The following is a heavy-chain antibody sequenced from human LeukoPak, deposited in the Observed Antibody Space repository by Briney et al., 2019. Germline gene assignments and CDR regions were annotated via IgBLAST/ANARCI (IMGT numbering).Heavy chain of an antibody. CDR3: ATDGLTVVTRKGAFDI. D-gene: IGHD4-23*01. CDR1: GYTFTSYG. J-gene: IGHJ3*02. CDR2: ISAYNGNT. Sequence: GASVKVSCKASGYTFTSYGISWVRQAPGQGLEWMGWISAYNGNTNYAQKLQGRVTMTEDTSTDTAYMELSSLRSEDTAVYYCATDGLTVVTRKGAFDIWGQGTMVTVSS. V-gene: IGHV1-18*01.